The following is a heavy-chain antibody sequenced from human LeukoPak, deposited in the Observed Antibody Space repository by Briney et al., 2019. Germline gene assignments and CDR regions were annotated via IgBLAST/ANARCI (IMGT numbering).Heavy chain of an antibody. D-gene: IGHD4-11*01. Sequence: GGSLRLSCAASGFTLSDYYMSWIRQAPGKGLEWVSYISSSGSTIYYADSVKGRFTISRDNAKNSLYLQMNSLRAEDTAVYYCAKEDYSSSFDYWGQGTLVTVSS. CDR2: ISSSGSTI. CDR1: GFTLSDYY. V-gene: IGHV3-11*04. CDR3: AKEDYSSSFDY. J-gene: IGHJ4*02.